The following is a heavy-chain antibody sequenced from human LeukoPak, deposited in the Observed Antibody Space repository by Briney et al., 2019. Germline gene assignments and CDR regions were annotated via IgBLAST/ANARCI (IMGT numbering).Heavy chain of an antibody. D-gene: IGHD3-22*01. CDR1: GYTFTSYG. CDR3: ARGMDSSSYYSIYSTFDF. V-gene: IGHV1-18*01. J-gene: IGHJ4*02. CDR2: ISAYNGNT. Sequence: ASVKVPCKASGYTFTSYGITWVRQAPGQGLEWMGWISAYNGNTNYAQKLQGRVTMTTDTSTSTAYMELRSLTSDDTAVYYCARGMDSSSYYSIYSTFDFWGQGTLVTVSS.